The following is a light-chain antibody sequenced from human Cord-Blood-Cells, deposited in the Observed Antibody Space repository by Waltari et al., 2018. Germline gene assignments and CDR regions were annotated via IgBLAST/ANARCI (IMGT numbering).Light chain of an antibody. CDR2: DVS. CDR1: SSAVGGYNY. Sequence: QSALTQPASVSGSPGQSIPISCPGTSSAVGGYNYVSWYQHHPGKAPKLMIYDVSKRPSGVSNRFSGSKSGNTASLTISGLQAEDEADYYCSSYTSSSTWVFGGGTKLTVL. CDR3: SSYTSSSTWV. J-gene: IGLJ3*02. V-gene: IGLV2-14*03.